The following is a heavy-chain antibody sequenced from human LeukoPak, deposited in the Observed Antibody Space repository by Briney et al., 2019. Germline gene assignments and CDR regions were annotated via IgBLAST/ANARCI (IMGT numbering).Heavy chain of an antibody. D-gene: IGHD1-26*01. Sequence: PSETLSLTCTVSGGSIISSNYYWGWIRQPPGKGLEWIGSIYYSGSTYYNPSLKSRVTISEDTSKNQFSLKLSSVTAADTAVYYCARQGGSYIKYFDYWGQGTLVTVSS. J-gene: IGHJ4*02. CDR1: GGSIISSNYY. CDR2: IYYSGST. CDR3: ARQGGSYIKYFDY. V-gene: IGHV4-39*01.